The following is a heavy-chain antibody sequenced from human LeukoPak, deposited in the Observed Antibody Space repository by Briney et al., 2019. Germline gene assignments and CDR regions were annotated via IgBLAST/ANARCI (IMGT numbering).Heavy chain of an antibody. Sequence: PGGSLRLSCAASGFTFSNYAMSWVRQAPGKGLEWVSAISGSGGDTYYADSVKGRFTISRDNSKNTPHLHMNSLRAEDTAVYYCAKRYNTLTSYYSHCDYWGQGTLVTASS. CDR1: GFTFSNYA. V-gene: IGHV3-23*01. J-gene: IGHJ4*02. CDR3: AKRYNTLTSYYSHCDY. D-gene: IGHD3-9*01. CDR2: ISGSGGDT.